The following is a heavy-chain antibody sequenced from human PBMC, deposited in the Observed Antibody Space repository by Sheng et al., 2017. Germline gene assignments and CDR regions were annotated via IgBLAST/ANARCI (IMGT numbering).Heavy chain of an antibody. CDR1: GFTFSSYG. Sequence: QVQLVESGGGVVQPGRSLRLSCAASGFTFSSYGMHWVRQAPGKGLEWVAVISYDGSNKYYADSVKGRFTISRDNSKNTLYLQMNSLRAEDTAVYYCAKDRYYYDSSGYEFDYWGQGTLVTVSS. V-gene: IGHV3-30*18. CDR3: AKDRYYYDSSGYEFDY. D-gene: IGHD3-22*01. J-gene: IGHJ4*02. CDR2: ISYDGSNK.